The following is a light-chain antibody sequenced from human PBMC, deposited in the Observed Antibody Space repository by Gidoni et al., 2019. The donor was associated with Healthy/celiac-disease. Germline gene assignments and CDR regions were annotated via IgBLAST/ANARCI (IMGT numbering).Light chain of an antibody. CDR2: DVS. Sequence: QSALPQPASVSGSPAQSITISCTGTSSDVGGYNYVSWYQQHPGKAPKLMIYDVSNRPSGVSNRFSGSKSGNTASLTISGLQAEDEADYYCSSYTSSSVYVFGTGTKVTVL. CDR3: SSYTSSSVYV. V-gene: IGLV2-14*03. CDR1: SSDVGGYNY. J-gene: IGLJ1*01.